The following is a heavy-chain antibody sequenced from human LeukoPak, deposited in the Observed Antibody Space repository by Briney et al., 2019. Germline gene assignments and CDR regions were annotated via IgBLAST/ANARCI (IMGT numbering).Heavy chain of an antibody. J-gene: IGHJ4*02. CDR1: GFTFSSYG. D-gene: IGHD3-9*01. Sequence: GGSLRLSCVASGFTFSSYGMHWVRQAPDKGLEWVAFIRSDGSNQDHVDSVKGRFIISRDNSKNTLYLQMNSLRAEDTAVYYCARVPLNTRNYDILTGYYFDYWGQGTLVTVSS. CDR3: ARVPLNTRNYDILTGYYFDY. CDR2: IRSDGSNQ. V-gene: IGHV3-30*02.